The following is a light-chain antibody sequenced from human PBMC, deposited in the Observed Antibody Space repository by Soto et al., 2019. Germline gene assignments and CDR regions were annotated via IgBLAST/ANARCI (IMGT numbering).Light chain of an antibody. Sequence: DIQMTQSPSTLSASVGDRVTITCRASQSISSWLAWYQQKPGKAPKLLIYKASSLESGVPSRFSGSGSGTEFTLTICSLQPDDFATYYCQQYKSFPTFGQGTKLEIE. CDR1: QSISSW. CDR2: KAS. CDR3: QQYKSFPT. V-gene: IGKV1-5*03. J-gene: IGKJ2*01.